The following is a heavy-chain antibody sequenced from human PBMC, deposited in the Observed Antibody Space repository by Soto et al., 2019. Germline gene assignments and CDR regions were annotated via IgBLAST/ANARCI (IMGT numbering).Heavy chain of an antibody. CDR3: VRAWAAAGPFDY. Sequence: QVQLVQSGAEVKKPGASVKVSCKASGYTFTSYGISWVRQAPGQGLEWMGWISAYNGNTNYAQKLQGRVTMTTDTSPSTAHMPLMSLRPDGPAVYYSVRAWAAAGPFDYRGQGTLVTV. V-gene: IGHV1-18*01. CDR1: GYTFTSYG. CDR2: ISAYNGNT. D-gene: IGHD6-13*01. J-gene: IGHJ4*02.